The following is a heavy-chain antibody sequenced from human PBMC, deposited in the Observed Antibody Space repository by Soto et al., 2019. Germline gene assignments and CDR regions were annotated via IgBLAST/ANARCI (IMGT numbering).Heavy chain of an antibody. J-gene: IGHJ4*02. V-gene: IGHV3-30*18. CDR3: AKDRSTIFGVVTYYFDY. Sequence: QVQLVESGGGVVQPGRSLRLSCAASGFTFSSYAMHWVRQTPDKGLEWVAFLSYDGSLNYYADSVKGRFTISRDNSKNTLYLQMNSLRVEDTAVYYCAKDRSTIFGVVTYYFDYWGQGTLVTVSS. D-gene: IGHD3-3*01. CDR2: LSYDGSLN. CDR1: GFTFSSYA.